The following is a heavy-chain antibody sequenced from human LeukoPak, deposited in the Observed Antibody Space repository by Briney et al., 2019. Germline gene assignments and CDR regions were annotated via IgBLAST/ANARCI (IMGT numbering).Heavy chain of an antibody. CDR3: ARGGYYDSSGYYYLFDI. CDR1: GFTISSYA. Sequence: GGSLRLSCAASGFTISSYAMHWVRQAPGKGLEWVGWINPNSGGTNYAQKFQGRVTMTRDTSISTAYMELSRLRSDDTAVYYCARGGYYDSSGYYYLFDIWGQGTMVTVSS. CDR2: INPNSGGT. J-gene: IGHJ3*02. D-gene: IGHD3-22*01. V-gene: IGHV1-2*02.